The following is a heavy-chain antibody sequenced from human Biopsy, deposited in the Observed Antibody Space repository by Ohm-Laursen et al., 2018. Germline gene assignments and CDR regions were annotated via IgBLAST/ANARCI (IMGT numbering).Heavy chain of an antibody. Sequence: GTLSLTCTVSGGSFTGHYWSWIRQPPGKGLEWIGHISYTGYTSYKSSLKSRDTISLDTSRKHFSLRLTSLAAADTAVYYCARGSNEYGGLYFPHWGQGTLVTVSS. CDR3: ARGSNEYGGLYFPH. CDR2: ISYTGYT. J-gene: IGHJ1*01. CDR1: GGSFTGHY. V-gene: IGHV4-59*11. D-gene: IGHD4-23*01.